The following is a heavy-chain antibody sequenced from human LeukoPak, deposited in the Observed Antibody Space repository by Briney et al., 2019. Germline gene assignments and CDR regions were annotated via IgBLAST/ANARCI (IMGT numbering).Heavy chain of an antibody. CDR2: IKPDGGEK. CDR1: GFSFSSSW. V-gene: IGHV3-7*01. D-gene: IGHD6-19*01. Sequence: GGSLRLSCEDYGFSFSSSWMSWLRQRPGKGLEWVANIKPDGGEKYYLDSVKGRFSISRDNAKNSLYLQMSSLRVEDTAIYYCARDGSGWSRNWGQGTLVTVSS. J-gene: IGHJ4*02. CDR3: ARDGSGWSRN.